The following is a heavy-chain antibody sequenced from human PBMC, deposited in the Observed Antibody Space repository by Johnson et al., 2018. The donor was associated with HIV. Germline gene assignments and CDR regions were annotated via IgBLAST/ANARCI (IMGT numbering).Heavy chain of an antibody. Sequence: QVLLVESGGGVVQPRRSLRLSCAASGFTFSSYGMHWVRQAPGKGLEWVAVIWYDGSNKYYVDSVRERVTISRDNTKNSLYLQMNSLRAEETAVYYCARLGIAAARGAFDIWGQGTMVTVAS. D-gene: IGHD6-13*01. V-gene: IGHV3-33*03. CDR2: IWYDGSNK. CDR1: GFTFSSYG. J-gene: IGHJ3*02. CDR3: ARLGIAAARGAFDI.